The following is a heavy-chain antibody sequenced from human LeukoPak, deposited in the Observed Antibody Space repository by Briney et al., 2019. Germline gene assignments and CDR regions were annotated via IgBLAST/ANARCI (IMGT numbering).Heavy chain of an antibody. J-gene: IGHJ4*02. D-gene: IGHD2-15*01. Sequence: GGSLRLSCAASGFTFSNAWMSWVRQAPGKGLEWVGRIKSKTDGGTTDYAARVKGRFTISRDDSKNTLYLQMNSLKTEDTAVYYCSGCSGGSCDTIDYWGQGTLVTVSS. CDR1: GFTFSNAW. CDR2: IKSKTDGGTT. V-gene: IGHV3-15*01. CDR3: SGCSGGSCDTIDY.